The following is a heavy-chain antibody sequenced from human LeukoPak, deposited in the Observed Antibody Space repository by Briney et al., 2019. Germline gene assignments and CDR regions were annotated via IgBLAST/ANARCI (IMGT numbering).Heavy chain of an antibody. V-gene: IGHV1-46*01. D-gene: IGHD3-10*01. Sequence: ASVKVSCKAFGYTFTSNYMHWVRQAPGQGPEWMGVISPSGGSTSYAQKFQGRVTMTRDMSTSTVYMELSSLRSEDTAVYYCARGPPNYYGSGSYFGWFDPWGQGTLVTVSS. CDR1: GYTFTSNY. CDR2: ISPSGGST. J-gene: IGHJ5*02. CDR3: ARGPPNYYGSGSYFGWFDP.